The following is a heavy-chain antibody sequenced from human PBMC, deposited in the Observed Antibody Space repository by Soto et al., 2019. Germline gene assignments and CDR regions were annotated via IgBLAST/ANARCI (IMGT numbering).Heavy chain of an antibody. V-gene: IGHV6-1*01. CDR2: TYYKSKWYY. Sequence: PSQTLSLTCDISGDSVSSNRAGWNWIRQTPSRGLEWLGRTYYKSKWYYTYAASVKSRITVSPDTSKNQFSLQLTSVTPEDTAVYYCARGSWDDVSGKYYMDVLDKGNTVTVS. CDR3: ARGSWDDVSGKYYMDV. D-gene: IGHD1-1*01. J-gene: IGHJ6*03. CDR1: GDSVSSNRAG.